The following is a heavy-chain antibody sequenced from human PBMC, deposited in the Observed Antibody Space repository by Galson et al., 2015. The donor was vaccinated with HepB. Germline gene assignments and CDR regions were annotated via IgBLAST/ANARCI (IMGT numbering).Heavy chain of an antibody. V-gene: IGHV3-74*01. CDR1: GFTFSAYS. D-gene: IGHD4-23*01. J-gene: IGHJ1*01. Sequence: SLRLSCAASGFTFSAYSMHWVRQAPGKGLVWVSRISRDGSSTGYADSVKGRFTISRDNAKNTLYLQMNSLRAEDTALYYCARAVYGGNTRYVQHWGQGVLFSVPA. CDR2: ISRDGSST. CDR3: ARAVYGGNTRYVQH.